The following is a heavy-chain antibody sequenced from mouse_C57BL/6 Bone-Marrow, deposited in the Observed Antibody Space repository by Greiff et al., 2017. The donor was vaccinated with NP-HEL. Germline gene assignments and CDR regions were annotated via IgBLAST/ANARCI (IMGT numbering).Heavy chain of an antibody. CDR3: ARDEDSPYSNYWYFDV. V-gene: IGHV3-3*01. D-gene: IGHD2-5*01. J-gene: IGHJ1*03. Sequence: EVKLMESGPSLVRPSQTLSLTCTVTGFSINSDCYWIWIRQFPGNKLEYIGYTFYSGITYYNPSLESRTYITRDKSKNQFSLKLSSVTTEDTATYYCARDEDSPYSNYWYFDVWGTGTTVTVSS. CDR2: TFYSGIT. CDR1: GFSINSDCY.